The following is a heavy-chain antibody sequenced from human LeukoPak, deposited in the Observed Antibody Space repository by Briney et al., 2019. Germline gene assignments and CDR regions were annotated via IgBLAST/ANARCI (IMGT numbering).Heavy chain of an antibody. CDR2: IIPIFGTA. D-gene: IGHD3-22*01. V-gene: IGHV1-69*13. Sequence: SVKVSCKASGGTFSSYAISWVRQAPGQGLEWMGGIIPIFGTANYAQKFQGRVTITADESTSTAYMELSSLRSEDTAVYYYARDDSSGRPYYYYYYGMDVWGQGTTVTVSS. CDR3: ARDDSSGRPYYYYYYGMDV. CDR1: GGTFSSYA. J-gene: IGHJ6*02.